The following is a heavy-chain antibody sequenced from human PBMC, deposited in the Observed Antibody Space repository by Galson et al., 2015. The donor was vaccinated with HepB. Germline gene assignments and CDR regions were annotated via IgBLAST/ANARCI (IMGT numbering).Heavy chain of an antibody. D-gene: IGHD1-26*01. CDR3: ARVRGGSHQRYFDL. V-gene: IGHV3-7*01. Sequence: SLRLSCAASGFTFTNYWISWVRQAPGGGLERAANIKEDGSEQYYVDSVKGRFTISRDNAKNSVYLQMNSLRADDTAVYYCARVRGGSHQRYFDLWGRGTLVTVSS. CDR2: IKEDGSEQ. J-gene: IGHJ2*01. CDR1: GFTFTNYW.